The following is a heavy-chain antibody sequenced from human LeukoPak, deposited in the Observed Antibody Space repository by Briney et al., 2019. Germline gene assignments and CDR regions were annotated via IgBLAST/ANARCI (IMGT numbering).Heavy chain of an antibody. V-gene: IGHV3-48*03. CDR1: GFTFSSYE. CDR2: ISSSGSTI. Sequence: GGSLRLSCAASGFTFSSYEMNWVRQAPGKGLEWVSYISSSGSTIYYADSVKGRFTISRDNAKNSLYLQMNSLRAEDTAVYYCARDSRLSYYDNSGYYGLDYWGQGTLVTVSS. D-gene: IGHD3-22*01. CDR3: ARDSRLSYYDNSGYYGLDY. J-gene: IGHJ4*02.